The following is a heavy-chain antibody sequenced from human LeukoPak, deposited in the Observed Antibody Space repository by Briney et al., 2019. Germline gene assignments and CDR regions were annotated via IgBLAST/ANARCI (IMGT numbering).Heavy chain of an antibody. V-gene: IGHV1-24*01. Sequence: GSVKVSCKVSGYTLTELSMHWVRQAPGKGLELMGGFDPEDGETIYAQKFQGRVTMTEDTSTDTAYMELSSLRSEDTAVYYCATAPTYSYDSSGYFRHDDYWGQGTLVTVSS. CDR1: GYTLTELS. CDR3: ATAPTYSYDSSGYFRHDDY. CDR2: FDPEDGET. J-gene: IGHJ4*02. D-gene: IGHD3-22*01.